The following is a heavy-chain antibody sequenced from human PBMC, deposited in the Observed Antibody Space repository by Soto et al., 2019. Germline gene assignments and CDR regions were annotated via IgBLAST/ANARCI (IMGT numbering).Heavy chain of an antibody. CDR3: DRVGHCSSWVHS. V-gene: IGHV4-34*01. J-gene: IGHJ4*02. Sequence: PSETLSLTCAVYGGSFSGYYWSWIRQPPGKGLEWIGEINHSGSTNYNPSLKSRVTISVDTSKNQFSLKLSSVTAADTAVYYCDRVGHCSSWVHSWGQETLPTVSS. CDR1: GGSFSGYY. CDR2: INHSGST. D-gene: IGHD6-13*01.